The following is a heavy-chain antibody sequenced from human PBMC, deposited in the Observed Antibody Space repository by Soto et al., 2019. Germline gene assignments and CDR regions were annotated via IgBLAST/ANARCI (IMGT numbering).Heavy chain of an antibody. CDR3: ARRYGDAFDI. CDR1: GGSISSYY. D-gene: IGHD4-17*01. CDR2: TFYSGST. Sequence: PSETLSLTCTVSGGSISSYYWSWIRQPPGKGLEWIGYTFYSGSTNYNPSLKSRVTISVDTSKNQFSLKLSSVTAADTAVYYCARRYGDAFDIWGQGTMVTVS. J-gene: IGHJ3*02. V-gene: IGHV4-59*01.